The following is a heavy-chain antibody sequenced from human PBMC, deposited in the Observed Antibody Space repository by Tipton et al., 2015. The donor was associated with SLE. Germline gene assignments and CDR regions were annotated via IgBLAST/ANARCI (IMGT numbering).Heavy chain of an antibody. J-gene: IGHJ2*01. Sequence: TLSLTCAVYGGSFSDYYWSWIRQPPGKGLEWIGSIYYSGSTYYNPSLKSRVTISVDTSKNQFSLKLSSVTAADTAVYYCAVDYGSGSHDWYFDLWGRGTLVTVSS. CDR2: IYYSGST. CDR1: GGSFSDYY. CDR3: AVDYGSGSHDWYFDL. V-gene: IGHV4-34*01. D-gene: IGHD3-10*01.